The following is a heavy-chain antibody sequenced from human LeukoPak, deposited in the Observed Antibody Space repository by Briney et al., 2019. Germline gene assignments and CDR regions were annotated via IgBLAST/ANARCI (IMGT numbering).Heavy chain of an antibody. V-gene: IGHV4-39*01. D-gene: IGHD6-13*01. CDR3: ARPGVGSSSWYWFDP. CDR1: GGSISSSSYY. CDR2: IYYSGST. J-gene: IGHJ5*02. Sequence: SETLSLTCTVSGGSISSSSYYWGWIRQPPGKGLEWIGSIYYSGSTYYNPSLKSRVTISVDTSKNQFPLKLSSVTAADTAVYYCARPGVGSSSWYWFDPWGQGTLVTVSS.